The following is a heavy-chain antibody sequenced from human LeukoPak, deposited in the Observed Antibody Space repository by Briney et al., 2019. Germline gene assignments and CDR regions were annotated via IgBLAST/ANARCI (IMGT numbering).Heavy chain of an antibody. CDR3: ARDAWFGELLSSYYYGMDV. V-gene: IGHV3-30*03. J-gene: IGHJ6*04. D-gene: IGHD3-10*01. CDR2: ISYDGSNK. CDR1: GFTFGVYG. Sequence: GRSLRLSCAASGFTFGVYGMHWVRQAPGKGLEWVAVISYDGSNKYYADSVKGRFTISRDNSKNTLYLQMNSLRAEDTAVYYCARDAWFGELLSSYYYGMDVWGKGTTVTVSS.